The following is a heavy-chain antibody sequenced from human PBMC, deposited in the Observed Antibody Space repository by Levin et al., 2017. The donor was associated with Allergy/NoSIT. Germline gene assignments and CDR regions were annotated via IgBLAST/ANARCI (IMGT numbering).Heavy chain of an antibody. CDR1: GYSFSIYW. D-gene: IGHD3-22*01. V-gene: IGHV5-51*01. CDR2: IYPDDSDT. J-gene: IGHJ4*02. CDR3: ARRMYYYDSSGYYFYFDY. Sequence: GESLKISCKGSGYSFSIYWIGWVRQMPGKGLEWMGIIYPDDSDTRYSPSLQGQVTISADKSTSTAYLQWNSLKASETAMYYCARRMYYYDSSGYYFYFDYWGQGTLVTVSS.